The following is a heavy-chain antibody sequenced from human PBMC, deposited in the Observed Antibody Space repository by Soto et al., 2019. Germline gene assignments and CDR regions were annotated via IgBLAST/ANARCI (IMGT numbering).Heavy chain of an antibody. Sequence: QVQLQESAPGLVKPSQTLSLTCSVSGGSIRSSDYYWSCSRKHPGKGLEWIGYVYYSGSTYYEPSLKSRLNISVDTSKNQFSLKMSSVTAADTAMYYCARVGASYCSGGTCLPDYWGQGTLVTVSS. J-gene: IGHJ4*02. CDR3: ARVGASYCSGGTCLPDY. CDR1: GGSIRSSDYY. V-gene: IGHV4-30-4*01. CDR2: VYYSGST. D-gene: IGHD2-15*01.